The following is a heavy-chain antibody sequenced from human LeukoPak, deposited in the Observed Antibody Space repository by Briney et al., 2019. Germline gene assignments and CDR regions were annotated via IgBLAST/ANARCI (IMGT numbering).Heavy chain of an antibody. Sequence: GGSLRLSCAASGFTFSSYAMSWVRQAPGKGLEWVSAISGSGGSTYYADPVKGRLTISRDNSKNTLYLQMNSLRAEDTAVYYCAKAHIAARPYYFDYWGQGTLVTVSS. CDR3: AKAHIAARPYYFDY. D-gene: IGHD6-6*01. J-gene: IGHJ4*02. CDR1: GFTFSSYA. CDR2: ISGSGGST. V-gene: IGHV3-23*01.